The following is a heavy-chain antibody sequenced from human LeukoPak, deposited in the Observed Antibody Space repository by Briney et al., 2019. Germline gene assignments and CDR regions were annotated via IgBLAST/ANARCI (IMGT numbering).Heavy chain of an antibody. Sequence: GGSLRLSCAAFGLTFNSYGMSWVRQAPGKGLGWVSTISGSDGSTYYADSVKGRFTISRDNSKNALYLQMNSLRAEDTAVYYCATGGYYYYYGMDVWGQGTTVTVSS. CDR3: ATGGYYYYYGMDV. V-gene: IGHV3-23*01. J-gene: IGHJ6*02. CDR1: GLTFNSYG. CDR2: ISGSDGST.